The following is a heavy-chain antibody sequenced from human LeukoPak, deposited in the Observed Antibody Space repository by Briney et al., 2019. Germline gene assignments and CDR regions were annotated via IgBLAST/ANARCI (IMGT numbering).Heavy chain of an antibody. CDR2: IKSKTDGGTT. CDR1: GFTFSNAW. D-gene: IGHD6-13*01. J-gene: IGHJ4*02. Sequence: GGSLRLSCAASGFTFSNAWMSGVRQAPGKGLEWVGRIKSKTDGGTTDYAAPVKGRFTISRDDSKNTLYLQMNSLKTEDTAVYYCTTGMYSSSWYSYFDYWGQGTLVTVSS. CDR3: TTGMYSSSWYSYFDY. V-gene: IGHV3-15*01.